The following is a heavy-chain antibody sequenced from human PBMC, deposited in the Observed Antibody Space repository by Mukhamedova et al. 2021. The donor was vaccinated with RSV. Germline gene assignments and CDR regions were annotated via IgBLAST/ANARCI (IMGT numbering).Heavy chain of an antibody. CDR2: ISPAGSSA. V-gene: IGHV3-30*03. D-gene: IGHD1-14*01. CDR1: FSTYI. J-gene: IGHJ4*02. CDR3: VRAGGG. Sequence: FSTYIMQWVRQAPGKGLEWLAVISPAGSSAHYADSVKGRFTMSRDNSKNTLYLEMKSLRVEDTATYHCVRAGGGWGQGTLVSVSS.